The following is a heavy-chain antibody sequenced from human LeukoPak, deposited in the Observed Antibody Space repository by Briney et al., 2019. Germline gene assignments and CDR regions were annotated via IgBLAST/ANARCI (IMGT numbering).Heavy chain of an antibody. CDR2: ISGSGGST. V-gene: IGHV3-23*01. J-gene: IGHJ4*02. D-gene: IGHD1-26*01. CDR3: ATTPSGSYPKKDFDY. Sequence: QTGGSLRLSCAASGFTFSSYAMSWVRQAPGKGLEWVSAISGSGGSTYYADSVKGRFTISRDNSKNTLYLQMNSLRAEDTAVYYCATTPSGSYPKKDFDYWGQGTLVTVSS. CDR1: GFTFSSYA.